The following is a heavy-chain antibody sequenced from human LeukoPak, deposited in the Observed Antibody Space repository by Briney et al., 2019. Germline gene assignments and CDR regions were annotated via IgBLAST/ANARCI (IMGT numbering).Heavy chain of an antibody. J-gene: IGHJ4*02. CDR3: ARDLGVSRGHDY. CDR2: ISSSSSYI. V-gene: IGHV3-21*01. CDR1: GFTFSSYS. Sequence: KAGGSLRLSCAASGFTFSSYSMNWVRQAPGKGLEWVSSISSSSSYIYYADPVKGRFTISRDNAKNSLYLQMNSLRAEDTAVYYCARDLGVSRGHDYWGQGTLVTVSS. D-gene: IGHD6-19*01.